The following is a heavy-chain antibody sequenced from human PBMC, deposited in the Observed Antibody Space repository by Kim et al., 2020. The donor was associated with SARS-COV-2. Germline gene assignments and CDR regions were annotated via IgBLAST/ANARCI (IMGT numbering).Heavy chain of an antibody. D-gene: IGHD6-25*01. J-gene: IGHJ4*02. V-gene: IGHV4-31*02. CDR2: GRT. CDR3: ARERAAYFDY. Sequence: GRTTSNPSLKSRVTISVDTSKNQFSLKLSSVTAADTAVYYCARERAAYFDYWGQGTLVTVSS.